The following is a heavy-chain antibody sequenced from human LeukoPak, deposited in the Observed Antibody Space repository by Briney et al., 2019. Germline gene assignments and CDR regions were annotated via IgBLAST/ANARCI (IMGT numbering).Heavy chain of an antibody. CDR2: IYYSGST. J-gene: IGHJ3*02. D-gene: IGHD3-22*01. CDR1: GGSVSSGSYY. Sequence: SETPSLTCTVSGGSVSSGSYYWSWIRQPPGKGLEWIGYIYYSGSTNYNPSLKSRVTISVDTSKNQFSLKLSSVTAADTAVYYCARGGYYDAFDIWGQGTMVTVSS. V-gene: IGHV4-61*01. CDR3: ARGGYYDAFDI.